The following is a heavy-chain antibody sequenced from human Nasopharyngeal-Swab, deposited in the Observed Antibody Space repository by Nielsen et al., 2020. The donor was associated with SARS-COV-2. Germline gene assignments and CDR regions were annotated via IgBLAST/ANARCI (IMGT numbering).Heavy chain of an antibody. V-gene: IGHV4-59*13. CDR2: IYYSGST. D-gene: IGHD6-13*01. CDR3: AREIIIAAAGIVWFDP. CDR1: GGSISSYY. J-gene: IGHJ5*02. Sequence: SETLSLTCTVSGGSISSYYWSWIRQPPGKGLEWIGYIYYSGSTNYNPSLKSRVTISVDTSKNQFSLKLSSVTAADTAVYYCAREIIIAAAGIVWFDPWGQGTLVTVSS.